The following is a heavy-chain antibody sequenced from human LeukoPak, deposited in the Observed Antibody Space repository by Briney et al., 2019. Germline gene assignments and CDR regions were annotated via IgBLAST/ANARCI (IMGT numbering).Heavy chain of an antibody. CDR2: ISTNSGTI. CDR3: VRDLTIVGVAQVHH. D-gene: IGHD1-26*01. V-gene: IGHV3-48*01. CDR1: GFTFSIYT. J-gene: IGHJ5*02. Sequence: GGSLRLSCVASGFTFSIYTMNWVRQAPGKGLEWISYISTNSGTIWYADSVKGRFSISRDNAKNSLFLHMNSLRAEDTAVYYCVRDLTIVGVAQVHHWGQGTLVTVSS.